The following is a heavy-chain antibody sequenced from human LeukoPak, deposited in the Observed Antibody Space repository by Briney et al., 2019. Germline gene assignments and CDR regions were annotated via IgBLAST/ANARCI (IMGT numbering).Heavy chain of an antibody. CDR3: ARGPLAVAGYYFDY. Sequence: GGSLRLSCAASGFTFDDYAMHWVRQAPGKGLEWVSGISWNSGSIGYADSVKGRFTISRDNAKNSLYLQMNSLRAEDTALYYCARGPLAVAGYYFDYWGREPWSPSPQ. D-gene: IGHD6-19*01. CDR2: ISWNSGSI. CDR1: GFTFDDYA. V-gene: IGHV3-9*01. J-gene: IGHJ4*02.